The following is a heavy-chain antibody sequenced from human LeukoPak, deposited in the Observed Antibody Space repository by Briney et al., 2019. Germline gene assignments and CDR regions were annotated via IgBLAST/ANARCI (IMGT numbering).Heavy chain of an antibody. CDR3: ATDIPRRVRGVVYSSFGMDV. Sequence: ASVKVSCKVSGYTLTDLSMHWVRQAPGKGLEWLGGFDPEDGETIYAQKFQSRVTLAEDTSTDTAYMELSSLRSEDTAAYYCATDIPRRVRGVVYSSFGMDVWGQGTTVTVSS. V-gene: IGHV1-24*01. J-gene: IGHJ6*02. CDR1: GYTLTDLS. CDR2: FDPEDGET. D-gene: IGHD3-10*01.